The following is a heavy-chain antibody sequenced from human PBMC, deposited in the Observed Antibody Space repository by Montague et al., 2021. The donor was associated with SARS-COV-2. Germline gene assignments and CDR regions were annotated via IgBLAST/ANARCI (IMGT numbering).Heavy chain of an antibody. V-gene: IGHV4-39*07. Sequence: SETLSLTCTFSGGSISTIVNFWGWIRQPPGKGLEWIGSISYTGSTYHNPSLKSRGTMSVDTSKNQFSLKLNSVTAADTAVYYCARSGDPGTTVTYLYWGQGTLVTVSS. D-gene: IGHD4-11*01. CDR2: ISYTGST. J-gene: IGHJ4*02. CDR1: GGSISTIVNF. CDR3: ARSGDPGTTVTYLY.